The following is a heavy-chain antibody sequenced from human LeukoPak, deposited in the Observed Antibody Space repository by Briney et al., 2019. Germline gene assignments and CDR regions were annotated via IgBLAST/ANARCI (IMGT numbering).Heavy chain of an antibody. Sequence: GGSLRLSCAASGFTFSSYAMHWVRQAPGKGLEWVAVISYDGSNKYYADSVKGRFTISRDNSKNTLYLQMNSLRAEDTAVYYCAKCIFKQWVLFDYWGQGTLVTVSS. V-gene: IGHV3-30-3*02. CDR3: AKCIFKQWVLFDY. D-gene: IGHD6-19*01. CDR2: ISYDGSNK. CDR1: GFTFSSYA. J-gene: IGHJ4*02.